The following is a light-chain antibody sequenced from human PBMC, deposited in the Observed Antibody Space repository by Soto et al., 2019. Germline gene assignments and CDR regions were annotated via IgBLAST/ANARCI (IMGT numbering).Light chain of an antibody. V-gene: IGKV3-11*01. CDR1: QSARKY. J-gene: IGKJ3*01. CDR3: QHRRT. CDR2: DAS. Sequence: EIVLTQSPGTLSLSPGERVTLSCRASQSARKYLAWYQQKPGQAPRLLIYDASKRATDIPARFSGSGSETDFTLTISSLEPEDSAVYYCQHRRTFGPGTKVEVK.